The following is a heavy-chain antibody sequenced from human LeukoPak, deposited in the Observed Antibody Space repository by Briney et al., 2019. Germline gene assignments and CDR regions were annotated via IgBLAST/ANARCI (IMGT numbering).Heavy chain of an antibody. V-gene: IGHV4-59*01. Sequence: PSETLSLTCTVSGGSISSYYWSWIRQPPGKGLEWIGYIYYSGSTNYNPSLKSRVTISIDTSKNQFSLKLSSVTAAGTAVYYCARNYCSSTSCYGYYYYYMDVWGKGTTVTVSS. J-gene: IGHJ6*03. CDR2: IYYSGST. CDR3: ARNYCSSTSCYGYYYYYMDV. D-gene: IGHD2-2*01. CDR1: GGSISSYY.